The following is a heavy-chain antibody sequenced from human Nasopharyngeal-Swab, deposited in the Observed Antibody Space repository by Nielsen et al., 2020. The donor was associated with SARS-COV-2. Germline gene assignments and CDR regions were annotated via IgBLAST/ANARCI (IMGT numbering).Heavy chain of an antibody. Sequence: SQSPGQGLEWISYISDDNTIFYADSVKGRFTISRDNAKNSLYLHMNSLRDEDTALYYCARDSELLTNYYGLDYWGQGTLVTVSS. J-gene: IGHJ4*02. CDR2: ISDDNTI. D-gene: IGHD3-9*01. CDR3: ARDSELLTNYYGLDY. V-gene: IGHV3-69-1*02.